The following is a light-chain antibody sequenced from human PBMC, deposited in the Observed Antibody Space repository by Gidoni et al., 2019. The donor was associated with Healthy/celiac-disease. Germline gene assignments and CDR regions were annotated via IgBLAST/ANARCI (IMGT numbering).Light chain of an antibody. Sequence: QSVLTQPPSVSWAPGQRVTIPCTGSSSNIGAGYDVHWYQQLPGTAPNLLIYGNSNRPSGVPDRFSGSKSGTSASLAITGLQAEDEADYYCQSYDSSLSGSVFGGGTKLTVL. J-gene: IGLJ2*01. CDR2: GNS. CDR3: QSYDSSLSGSV. V-gene: IGLV1-40*01. CDR1: SSNIGAGYD.